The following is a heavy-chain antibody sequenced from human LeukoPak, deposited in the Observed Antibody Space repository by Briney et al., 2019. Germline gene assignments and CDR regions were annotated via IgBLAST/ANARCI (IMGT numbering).Heavy chain of an antibody. V-gene: IGHV4-34*01. Sequence: PSETLSLTCAVYGGSFSGYYWSWIRQPPGKGLEWIGEINHSGSTNYNPSLKSRVTISVDTSKNQFSLKLSSVTAADTAVYYCARGLAHHFDYWGQGTLVTASS. CDR3: ARGLAHHFDY. CDR2: INHSGST. CDR1: GGSFSGYY. J-gene: IGHJ4*02.